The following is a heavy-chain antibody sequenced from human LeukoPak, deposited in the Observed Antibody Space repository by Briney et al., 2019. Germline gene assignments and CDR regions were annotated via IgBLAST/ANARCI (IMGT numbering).Heavy chain of an antibody. CDR1: GFTFRSYW. V-gene: IGHV3-74*01. CDR3: ARGWEVPFDY. D-gene: IGHD1-26*01. J-gene: IGHJ4*02. Sequence: GGSLRLSCEVSGFTFRSYWMHWVRQAPGKGLVWVSRINSDGSSTSYADSVKGRFTISRDNARNTLYLQMNSLRVEDTAVYYCARGWEVPFDYWGQGTLVTVSS. CDR2: INSDGSST.